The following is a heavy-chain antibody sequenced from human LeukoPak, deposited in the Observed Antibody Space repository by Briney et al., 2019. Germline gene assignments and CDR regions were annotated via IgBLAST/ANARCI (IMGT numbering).Heavy chain of an antibody. CDR1: GFTFSSYA. CDR3: AKAPSTPSSGYSYGSHHDAFDI. CDR2: ISGSGGST. D-gene: IGHD5-18*01. V-gene: IGHV3-23*01. J-gene: IGHJ3*02. Sequence: GGSLRLSCAASGFTFSSYAMSWVRQAPGKGLEWVSAISGSGGSTYYADSVKGRFTISRDNSKNTLYLQMNSLRAEDTAVYYCAKAPSTPSSGYSYGSHHDAFDIWGQGTMVTVSS.